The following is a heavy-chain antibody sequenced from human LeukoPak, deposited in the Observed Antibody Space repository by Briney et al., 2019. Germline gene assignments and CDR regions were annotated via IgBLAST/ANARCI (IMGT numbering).Heavy chain of an antibody. CDR3: ARDATMMGNYFNY. D-gene: IGHD5-12*01. CDR2: IYHSGST. CDR1: GYSISSGHY. V-gene: IGHV4-38-2*02. J-gene: IGHJ4*02. Sequence: SETLSLTCTVSGYSISSGHYWGWIRQPPGTGLEWIGSIYHSGSTYYNPSLKSRVTISVDTSKNQFSLKLSSVTAADTAVYYCARDATMMGNYFNYWGQGTLVTVSS.